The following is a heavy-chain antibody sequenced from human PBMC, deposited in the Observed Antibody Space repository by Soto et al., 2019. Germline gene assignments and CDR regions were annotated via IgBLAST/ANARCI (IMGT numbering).Heavy chain of an antibody. D-gene: IGHD6-19*01. V-gene: IGHV4-31*03. CDR2: IYYSGST. CDR3: ARSLGGIAVAGTAFWRDYYYYGMDV. CDR1: GGSISSFFYY. Sequence: SETLCLTCTVSGGSISSFFYYWSWIRQHPGKGLEWIGYIYYSGSTYYNPSLKSRVTISVDTSKSQFSLKLSSVTAADTAVYYCARSLGGIAVAGTAFWRDYYYYGMDVWGQGTTVTVS. J-gene: IGHJ6*02.